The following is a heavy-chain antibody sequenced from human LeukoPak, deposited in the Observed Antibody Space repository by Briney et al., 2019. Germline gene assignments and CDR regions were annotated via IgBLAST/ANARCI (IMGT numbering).Heavy chain of an antibody. CDR2: ISSSSSYI. D-gene: IGHD5-18*01. Sequence: GGSLRLSCAASGFTFSSYSMNWVRQAPGKGLEWVSSISSSSSYIYYADSVKGRFTISRDDAKNSLYLQMNSLRAEDTAVYYCARSYRHTAMTFDYWGQGTLVTVSS. V-gene: IGHV3-21*01. J-gene: IGHJ4*02. CDR1: GFTFSSYS. CDR3: ARSYRHTAMTFDY.